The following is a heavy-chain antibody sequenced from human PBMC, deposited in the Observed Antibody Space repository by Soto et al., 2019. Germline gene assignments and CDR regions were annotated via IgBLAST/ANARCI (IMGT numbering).Heavy chain of an antibody. D-gene: IGHD6-6*01. CDR3: ARSDPRSSSSKWFDY. Sequence: SETLSLTCTVSGGSISSYYWSWIRKPPGKGLGWIGYIYYIGSINYNPSLKSRVTISVDTSKNQVSLKLSSVPAADTAMYYCARSDPRSSSSKWFDYWGQGTLVTVSS. J-gene: IGHJ5*01. CDR1: GGSISSYY. CDR2: IYYIGSI. V-gene: IGHV4-59*01.